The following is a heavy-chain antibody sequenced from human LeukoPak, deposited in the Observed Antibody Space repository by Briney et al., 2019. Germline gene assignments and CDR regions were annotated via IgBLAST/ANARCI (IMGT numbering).Heavy chain of an antibody. CDR2: IYYSGST. D-gene: IGHD6-19*01. J-gene: IGHJ5*02. Sequence: SETLSLACTVSGGSISSYYWSWIRQPPGKGLEWIGYIYYSGSTNYNPSLKSRVTISVDTSKNQFSLKLSSVIAADTAVYYCASTSIAVAGTNWFDPWGQGTLVTVSS. CDR1: GGSISSYY. V-gene: IGHV4-59*01. CDR3: ASTSIAVAGTNWFDP.